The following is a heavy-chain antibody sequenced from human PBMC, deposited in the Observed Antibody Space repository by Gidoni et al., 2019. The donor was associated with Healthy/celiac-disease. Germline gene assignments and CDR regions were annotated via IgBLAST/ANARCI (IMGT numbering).Heavy chain of an antibody. D-gene: IGHD3-10*01. V-gene: IGHV3-73*02. CDR1: GFPFSGSA. J-gene: IGHJ6*02. CDR2: IRSKANSYAT. CDR3: TRHSGRNSSYYYYGMDV. Sequence: EVQLVESGGGLVQPGGSLQLSCAASGFPFSGSAMHWVRQASGKGLEWVGRIRSKANSYATAYAASVKGRFTISRDDSKNTAYLQMNSLKTEDTAVYYCTRHSGRNSSYYYYGMDVWGQGTTVTVSS.